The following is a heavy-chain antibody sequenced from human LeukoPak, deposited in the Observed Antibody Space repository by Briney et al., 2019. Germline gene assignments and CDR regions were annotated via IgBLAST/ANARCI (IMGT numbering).Heavy chain of an antibody. CDR2: ISGSGGST. Sequence: GSLRLSCAASGFTFSSYAMSWVRRAPGKGLEWVSAISGSGGSTYYADSVKGRFTISRDNSKNTLYLQMNSLRAEDTAVYYCAKDQLNIAAAGSFDYWGQGTLVTVSS. CDR3: AKDQLNIAAAGSFDY. V-gene: IGHV3-23*01. D-gene: IGHD6-13*01. CDR1: GFTFSSYA. J-gene: IGHJ4*02.